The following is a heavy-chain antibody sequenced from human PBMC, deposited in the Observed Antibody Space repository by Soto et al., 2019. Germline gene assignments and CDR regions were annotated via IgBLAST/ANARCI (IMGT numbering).Heavy chain of an antibody. D-gene: IGHD3-16*01. CDR2: IRSKAYNYAT. V-gene: IGHV3-73*02. J-gene: IGHJ4*02. CDR3: ARDLGGPDY. CDR1: GFTFNGSA. Sequence: EVQLVESGGGLVQPGGSLKLSCAASGFTFNGSAIHWVRQASGKGLEWVGRIRSKAYNYATPYAASVRGRFTISRDDSKNTAYLQMNSLKTEDTAVYYCARDLGGPDYWGRGTSVTVSS.